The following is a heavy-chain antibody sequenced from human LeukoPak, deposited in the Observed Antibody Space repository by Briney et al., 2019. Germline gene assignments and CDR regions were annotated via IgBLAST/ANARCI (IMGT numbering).Heavy chain of an antibody. CDR1: GFTFEDYA. CDR3: AKGTLAASGWFDP. J-gene: IGHJ5*02. Sequence: TGGSLRLSCAASGFTFEDYAMHWVRQAPGKGLEWVSGISWNSGSIGYADSVKGRFTISRDNAKNSLYLQMNSLRAEDTALYYCAKGTLAASGWFDPWGQGTLVTVSS. CDR2: ISWNSGSI. D-gene: IGHD6-13*01. V-gene: IGHV3-9*01.